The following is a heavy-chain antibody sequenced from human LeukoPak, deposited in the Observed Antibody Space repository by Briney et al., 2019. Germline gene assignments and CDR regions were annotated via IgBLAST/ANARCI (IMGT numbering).Heavy chain of an antibody. CDR3: ARQGKWLRKYYFDY. V-gene: IGHV4-39*01. J-gene: IGHJ4*02. D-gene: IGHD5-12*01. Sequence: PSETLSLTCTVSGGSISSSSYYWGWIRQPPGKGLEWIVSIYYSGSTYYNPSLKSRVTISVDTSKNQFSLKLSSVTAEDTAVYYCARQGKWLRKYYFDYWGQGTLVTVSS. CDR2: IYYSGST. CDR1: GGSISSSSYY.